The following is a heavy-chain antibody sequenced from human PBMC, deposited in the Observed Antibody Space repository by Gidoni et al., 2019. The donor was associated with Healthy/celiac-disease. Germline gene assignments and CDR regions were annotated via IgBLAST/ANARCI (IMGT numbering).Heavy chain of an antibody. CDR2: FCYSGDP. CDR3: AGHNAGFLAFCGYLPY. V-gene: IGHV4-39*01. D-gene: IGHD2-21*01. Sequence: QLQLQESGPGLVKPSETLSLTCTVSGGSISSSSFYWGWVRQPPGKGLEWIGSFCYSGDPLYNPSLQSWGPLSLGTAKNQFSLEAGLGTPPENAGYFWAGHNAGFLAFCGYLPYWGQGTLVTGS. CDR1: GGSISSSSFY. J-gene: IGHJ4*02.